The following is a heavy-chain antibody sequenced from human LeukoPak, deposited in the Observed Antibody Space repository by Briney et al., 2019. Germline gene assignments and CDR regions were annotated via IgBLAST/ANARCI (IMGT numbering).Heavy chain of an antibody. CDR3: ARVPSDY. CDR1: GFTFSSYT. J-gene: IGHJ4*02. Sequence: GGSLRLSCAASGFTFSSYTMNWVRQAPGRGLEWVSSISGRSSSIYYADSVKGRFIISRDNAKNSLFLQMNSLRAEDTAVYYCARVPSDYWGQGTLVTVSS. V-gene: IGHV3-21*01. CDR2: ISGRSSSI.